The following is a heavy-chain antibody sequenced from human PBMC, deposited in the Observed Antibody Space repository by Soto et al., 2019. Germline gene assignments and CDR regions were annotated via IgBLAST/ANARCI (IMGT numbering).Heavy chain of an antibody. V-gene: IGHV3-7*01. D-gene: IGHD6-25*01. Sequence: PGGSLRLSCAASGFTFSSYAMSWVRQAPGKGLEWVATINQDGSETYYVDSVKGRFTISRDNAKNSMYLQMNSLRAEDTAVYYCATPGGRFDSWGQGTMVTVSS. CDR1: GFTFSSYA. CDR3: ATPGGRFDS. J-gene: IGHJ4*02. CDR2: INQDGSET.